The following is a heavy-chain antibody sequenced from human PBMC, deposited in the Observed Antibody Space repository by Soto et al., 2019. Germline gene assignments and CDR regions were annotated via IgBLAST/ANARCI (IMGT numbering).Heavy chain of an antibody. Sequence: SETLSLTCTVSGGSISSYYWSWIRQPPGKGLEWIGYIYYSGSTNYNPSLKSRVTISVDTSKDQFSLKLSSVTAADTAVYYCARVGDRFDPWGQGTLVTVSS. CDR2: IYYSGST. CDR3: ARVGDRFDP. J-gene: IGHJ5*02. D-gene: IGHD3-3*01. CDR1: GGSISSYY. V-gene: IGHV4-59*01.